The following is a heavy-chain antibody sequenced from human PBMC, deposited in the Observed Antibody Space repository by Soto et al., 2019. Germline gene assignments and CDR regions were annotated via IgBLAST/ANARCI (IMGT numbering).Heavy chain of an antibody. CDR1: GGSISSYY. V-gene: IGHV4-59*01. J-gene: IGHJ4*02. CDR3: GRVAGTTSDVIDY. Sequence: SETLSLTCTVSGGSISSYYWSWIRQPPGKGLEWIGYIYYSGSTNYNPSLKSRVTISVDTSKNQFSLKLSSVTAADTAVYYCGRVAGTTSDVIDYWGQGTLVTVSS. CDR2: IYYSGST. D-gene: IGHD1-7*01.